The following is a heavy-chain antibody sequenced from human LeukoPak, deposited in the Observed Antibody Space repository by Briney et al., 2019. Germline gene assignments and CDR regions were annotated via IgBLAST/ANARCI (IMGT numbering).Heavy chain of an antibody. Sequence: PSETLSLTCTVSGGSISNYYWTWVRQPPGKGLEWIGYIYYSGSTNYNPSLKSRVTISVDTSKNQFSLNLTSVTAADTAVYYRARAYSGSFPFDYWGQGTLVTVSS. D-gene: IGHD6-6*01. CDR2: IYYSGST. V-gene: IGHV4-59*01. CDR1: GGSISNYY. CDR3: ARAYSGSFPFDY. J-gene: IGHJ4*02.